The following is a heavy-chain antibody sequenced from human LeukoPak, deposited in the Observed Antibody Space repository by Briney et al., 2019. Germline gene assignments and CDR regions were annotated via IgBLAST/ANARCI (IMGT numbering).Heavy chain of an antibody. Sequence: PGGSLRLSCAASGFTFSSYSMNWVRQAPGKGLEWVSSISSSSSYIYYADSVKGRFTISRDNAKNSLCLQMNSLRAEDTAVYYCARVKQQLVPLPDAFDIWGQGTMVTVSS. J-gene: IGHJ3*02. CDR1: GFTFSSYS. CDR2: ISSSSSYI. D-gene: IGHD6-13*01. V-gene: IGHV3-21*01. CDR3: ARVKQQLVPLPDAFDI.